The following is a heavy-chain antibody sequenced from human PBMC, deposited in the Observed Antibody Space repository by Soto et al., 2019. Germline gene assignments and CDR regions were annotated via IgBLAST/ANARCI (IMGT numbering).Heavy chain of an antibody. J-gene: IGHJ3*02. Sequence: QLQLQESGPGLVKPSETLSLTCTVSGDSISSPGYYWGWIRQPPGKGLEWIGSFYHSGDTYYTPSLKSRVTISVATSKTQVSLKLRSVTASDTAVYYCARRADILTGVDAFTIWGQGTMVNVSS. V-gene: IGHV4-39*01. CDR1: GDSISSPGYY. D-gene: IGHD3-9*01. CDR2: FYHSGDT. CDR3: ARRADILTGVDAFTI.